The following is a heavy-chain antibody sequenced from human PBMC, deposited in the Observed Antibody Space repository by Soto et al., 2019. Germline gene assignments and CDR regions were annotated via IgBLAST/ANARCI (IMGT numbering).Heavy chain of an antibody. J-gene: IGHJ6*02. CDR1: GFSISSGYC. Sequence: PSETLSLTCAVSGFSISSGYCWGWIRRPPGKGLEWIGSIYYSGSTNYNPSLKSRVTISVDTSKNQFSLKLSSVTAADTAVYYCARGLIELMVYAPSALSSYYYYGMDVWGQGTTVTVSS. D-gene: IGHD2-8*01. CDR2: IYYSGST. CDR3: ARGLIELMVYAPSALSSYYYYGMDV. V-gene: IGHV4-38-2*01.